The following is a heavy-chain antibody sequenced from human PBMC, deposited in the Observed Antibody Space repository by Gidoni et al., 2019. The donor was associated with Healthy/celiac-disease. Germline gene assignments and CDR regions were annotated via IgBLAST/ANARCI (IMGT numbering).Heavy chain of an antibody. CDR2: MSAYNGNT. CDR3: ARDESTRYSSSWPFDY. D-gene: IGHD6-13*01. V-gene: IGHV1-18*01. J-gene: IGHJ4*02. CDR1: GYTFTRSG. Sequence: QVQLVLSGAEVKKPGASVKVSCKAYGYTFTRSGISWVRPAPGKRLEWMGWMSAYNGNTNYCKKRQGRVTMTTDTSTSTAYMELRSLRSDDTAVYYCARDESTRYSSSWPFDYWGQGTLVTVSS.